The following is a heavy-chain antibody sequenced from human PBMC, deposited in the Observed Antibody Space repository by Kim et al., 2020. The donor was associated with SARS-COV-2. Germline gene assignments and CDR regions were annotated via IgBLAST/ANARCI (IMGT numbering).Heavy chain of an antibody. CDR3: ARWQVVVHAFDI. CDR2: IYYSGST. Sequence: SETLSLTCTVSGGSISSDYWSWIRQPPGKGLEWIGYIYYSGSTNYNPSLKSRVTISVDTSKNQFSLRLSSVTAADTAVYYCARWQVVVHAFDIWGQGTMVTVSS. D-gene: IGHD3-22*01. CDR1: GGSISSDY. V-gene: IGHV4-59*01. J-gene: IGHJ3*02.